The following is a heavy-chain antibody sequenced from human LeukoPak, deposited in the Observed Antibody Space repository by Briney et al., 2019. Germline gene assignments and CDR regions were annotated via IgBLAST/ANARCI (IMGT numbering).Heavy chain of an antibody. D-gene: IGHD4-17*01. CDR1: GFTFSSYW. Sequence: GGSLRLSCAASGFTFSSYWMHWVRQAPGKGLVWVSRINSDGSSTYYADSVKGRFTISRDKSKDMLYLQMNSLRAADTAVYYCAKAGDYGDYGVSWFDPWGQGTLVTVSS. CDR3: AKAGDYGDYGVSWFDP. CDR2: INSDGSST. J-gene: IGHJ5*02. V-gene: IGHV3-74*01.